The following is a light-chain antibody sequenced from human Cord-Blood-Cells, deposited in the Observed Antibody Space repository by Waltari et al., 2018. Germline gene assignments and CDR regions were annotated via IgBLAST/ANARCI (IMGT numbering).Light chain of an antibody. Sequence: EIVMTQSPATLSVCPGERSTLSCRASQSVSSNLAWYQQKPGQAPRLLIDGASTRATGIPARFSGSGSGTEFTLTISSLQSEDFAVYYCQQYNNWPPWTFGQGTKVEIK. CDR3: QQYNNWPPWT. CDR2: GAS. CDR1: QSVSSN. J-gene: IGKJ1*01. V-gene: IGKV3-15*01.